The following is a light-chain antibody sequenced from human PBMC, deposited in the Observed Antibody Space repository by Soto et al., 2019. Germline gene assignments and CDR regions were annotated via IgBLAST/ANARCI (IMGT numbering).Light chain of an antibody. CDR1: QSVSSSS. CDR3: QQYGGSPRT. J-gene: IGKJ1*01. CDR2: DAS. V-gene: IGKV3-20*01. Sequence: EIVLTQSPGTLSLSPGERATLSCRARQSVSSSSLAWYQQKRGQAPRLLIHDASSRATGIPDRFSGSGSGTDFTLTISRLEPEDLAVYYCQQYGGSPRTFGQGTKVDIK.